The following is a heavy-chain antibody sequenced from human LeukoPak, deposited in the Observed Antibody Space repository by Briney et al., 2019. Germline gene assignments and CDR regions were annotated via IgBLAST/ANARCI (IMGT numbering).Heavy chain of an antibody. V-gene: IGHV1-46*01. J-gene: IGHJ6*02. D-gene: IGHD1-26*01. CDR1: GYTFTSYY. CDR3: ASIVGATNYYYGMDV. CDR2: INPSGGST. Sequence: ASVKVSCKASGYTFTSYYMHWVRQAPGQGLEWMGIINPSGGSTSYAQKFQGRVTMTRDTSTSTVYMELSSLRSEDTAVYYCASIVGATNYYYGMDVWGQGTTVTVSS.